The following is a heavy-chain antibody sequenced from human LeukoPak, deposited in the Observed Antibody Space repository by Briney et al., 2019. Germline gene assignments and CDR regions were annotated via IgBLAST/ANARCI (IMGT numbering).Heavy chain of an antibody. J-gene: IGHJ4*02. CDR1: GYTFTGYD. CDR2: IDPNSGGA. Sequence: GASVTVSCTASGYTFTGYDMPWVGQAPAPGIDWMGWIDPNSGGANTAQTLSGRVTMTKYTSISTTSLELRRLRVRDTAVCLSVRARGRGNWNDFDYWGQGTLVTVSS. D-gene: IGHD1-20*01. CDR3: VRARGRGNWNDFDY. V-gene: IGHV1-2*02.